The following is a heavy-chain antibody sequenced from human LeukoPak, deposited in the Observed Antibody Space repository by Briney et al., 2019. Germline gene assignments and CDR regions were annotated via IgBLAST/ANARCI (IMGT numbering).Heavy chain of an antibody. Sequence: PSETLSLTCPVSGVSISSGSYYWSWIRQPAGKGLEWIGRIHTSGNTNYNPSLKSRVTISIDTSKTQISLILSSVTAADTAVYFCARGQSGVRGANVPNLMGFDPWGQGTLVIVSS. CDR1: GVSISSGSYY. D-gene: IGHD3-10*01. CDR2: IHTSGNT. V-gene: IGHV4-61*02. CDR3: ARGQSGVRGANVPNLMGFDP. J-gene: IGHJ5*02.